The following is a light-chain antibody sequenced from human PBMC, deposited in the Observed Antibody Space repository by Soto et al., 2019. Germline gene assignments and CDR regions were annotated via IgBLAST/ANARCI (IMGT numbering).Light chain of an antibody. CDR2: EVS. CDR3: SSYTSSTTYV. CDR1: SSDVGSYNR. J-gene: IGLJ1*01. V-gene: IGLV2-18*02. Sequence: ALTQPPSVSGSPGQSVTISCTGTSSDVGSYNRVSWYQQPPGTAPKLMIYEVSNRPSGVPDRFSGSKSGNTASLTISGLQAEDEADYYCSSYTSSTTYVFGSGTKVTVL.